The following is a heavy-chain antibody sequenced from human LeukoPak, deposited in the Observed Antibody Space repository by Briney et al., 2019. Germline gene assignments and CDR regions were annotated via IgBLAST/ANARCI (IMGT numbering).Heavy chain of an antibody. J-gene: IGHJ6*02. CDR2: ISAYYGNT. Sequence: GASVKVSCKASGYSFTNYGISWVRQAPGQGLEWMGWISAYYGNTNYAQKLQGRVTMTTDTSTSTAYMELRSLRSDDTAVYYCARDVRGSSSWSLGYYYYGMDVWGQGTTVTVSS. D-gene: IGHD6-13*01. V-gene: IGHV1-18*01. CDR1: GYSFTNYG. CDR3: ARDVRGSSSWSLGYYYYGMDV.